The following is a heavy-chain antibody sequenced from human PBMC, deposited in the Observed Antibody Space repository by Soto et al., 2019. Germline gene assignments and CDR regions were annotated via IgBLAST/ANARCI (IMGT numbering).Heavy chain of an antibody. CDR3: ARGGWELLDY. D-gene: IGHD1-26*01. CDR1: GFTFSNYG. CDR2: ISYDGSNK. J-gene: IGHJ4*02. V-gene: IGHV3-30*19. Sequence: GGSLRLSXAASGFTFSNYGMHWVRQAPGKGLEWVAVISYDGSNKYYADSVKGRFTISRDNSKNTLYLQMNSLRAEDTAVYYCARGGWELLDYWGQGTLVTVSS.